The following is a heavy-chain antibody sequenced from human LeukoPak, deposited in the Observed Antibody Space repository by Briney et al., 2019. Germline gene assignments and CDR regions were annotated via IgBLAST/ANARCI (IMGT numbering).Heavy chain of an antibody. J-gene: IGHJ3*02. D-gene: IGHD3-22*01. CDR2: INPHSGGT. CDR3: ARDWAAYYYDSSGYYHGVAFDI. V-gene: IGHV1-2*02. Sequence: ASVKVSCKASGYTFTGYYIHWVRQAPGQGLEWMGWINPHSGGTNYAQKLQGRVTMTTDTSTSTAYMELRSLRSDDTAVYYCARDWAAYYYDSSGYYHGVAFDIWGQGTMVTVSS. CDR1: GYTFTGYY.